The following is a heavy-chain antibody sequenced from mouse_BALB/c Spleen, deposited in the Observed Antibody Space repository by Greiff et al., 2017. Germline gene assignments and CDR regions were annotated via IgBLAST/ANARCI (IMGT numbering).Heavy chain of an antibody. J-gene: IGHJ3*01. V-gene: IGHV3-6*02. CDR3: ARANWEAWFAY. D-gene: IGHD4-1*01. CDR2: ISYDGSN. Sequence: EVQLQQSGPGLVKPSQSLSLTCSVTGYSITSGYYWNWIRQFPGNKLEWMGYISYDGSNNYNPSLKNRISITRDTSQNQFFLKLNSVTTEDTATYYCARANWEAWFAYWGQGTLVTVSA. CDR1: GYSITSGYY.